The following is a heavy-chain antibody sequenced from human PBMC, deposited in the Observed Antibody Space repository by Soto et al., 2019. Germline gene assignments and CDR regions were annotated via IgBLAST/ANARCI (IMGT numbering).Heavy chain of an antibody. Sequence: SETLSLTCTVSGASISSSYWSWMRHSPGKGLEWIGYVYYSGSTKYNPSLKSRVTISVDTSKNQFSLKLSSVTAADTAVYYCARGYYDSNGQSNTFDIWGQGTMVTVSS. V-gene: IGHV4-59*01. CDR3: ARGYYDSNGQSNTFDI. CDR2: VYYSGST. CDR1: GASISSSY. D-gene: IGHD3-22*01. J-gene: IGHJ3*02.